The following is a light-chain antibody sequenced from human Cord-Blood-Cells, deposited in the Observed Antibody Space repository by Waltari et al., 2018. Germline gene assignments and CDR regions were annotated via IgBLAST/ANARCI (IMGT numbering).Light chain of an antibody. CDR2: GAS. V-gene: IGKV3-20*01. CDR3: QQYGSSLLT. CDR1: QSVTSSY. J-gene: IGKJ4*01. Sequence: ETVLTQSPRTLSLSPGARATLSCRASQSVTSSYLTWYQQKPGQAPRLPIYGASSRATGIPDRFSGSGSGTDFTLTISRLEPEDFAVYYCQQYGSSLLTFGGGTKVEIK.